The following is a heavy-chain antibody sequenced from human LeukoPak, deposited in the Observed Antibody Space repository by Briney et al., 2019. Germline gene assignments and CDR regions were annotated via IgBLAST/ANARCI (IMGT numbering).Heavy chain of an antibody. D-gene: IGHD6-19*01. CDR2: ISNDGDT. CDR3: AGDKTTGGWYEFDY. CDR1: GFSFSYYW. J-gene: IGHJ4*02. V-gene: IGHV3-53*01. Sequence: GGSLRLSCAASGFSFSYYWMTWVRQAPGKGLECVSVISNDGDTYYADSVKGRFTISRDTSKNTVSLQMNSLRAEDTAVYYCAGDKTTGGWYEFDYWGQGTLVTVSS.